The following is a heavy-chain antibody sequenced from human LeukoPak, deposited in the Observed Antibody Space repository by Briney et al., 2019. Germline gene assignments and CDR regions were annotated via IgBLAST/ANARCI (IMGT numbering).Heavy chain of an antibody. CDR1: GYTFTSYG. CDR2: ISAYNGNT. V-gene: IGHV1-18*01. J-gene: IGHJ6*03. D-gene: IGHD6-19*01. CDR3: ARAVPHYYYYYYMYV. Sequence: ASVKVSCKASGYTFTSYGISWVRRAPGQGLEWMGWISAYNGNTNYAQKLQGRVTMTTDTSTSTAYMELRSLRSDDTAVYYCARAVPHYYYYYYMYVWGKGTTVTVSS.